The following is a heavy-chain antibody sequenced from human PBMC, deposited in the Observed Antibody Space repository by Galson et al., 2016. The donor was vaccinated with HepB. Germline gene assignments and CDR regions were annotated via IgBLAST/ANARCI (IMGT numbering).Heavy chain of an antibody. J-gene: IGHJ4*02. CDR2: ITGSASST. D-gene: IGHD1-26*01. V-gene: IGHV3-23*01. CDR1: GFTFSPYA. CDR3: AKTGTPGAPGRIGHIDF. Sequence: SLRLSCAASGFTFSPYAMSWVRQAPGKGLEWVSLITGSASSTYYADSVKGRFTISRDNSRNSLFVQMTSLRAEDTAVYYCAKTGTPGAPGRIGHIDFWGQGTLVTVSS.